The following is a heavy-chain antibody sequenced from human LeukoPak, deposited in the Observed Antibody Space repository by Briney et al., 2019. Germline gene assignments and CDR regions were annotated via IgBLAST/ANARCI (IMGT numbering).Heavy chain of an antibody. J-gene: IGHJ4*02. V-gene: IGHV3-23*01. D-gene: IGHD6-13*01. CDR3: AKPPPDSSSWLFDY. Sequence: GGSLRLSCAASGFTFSSYAMNWVRQAPGKGLEWVSAISGSGGSTYYADSVKGRFTISRDNSKNTVYLQMNSLRVEDTAVYYCAKPPPDSSSWLFDYWGQGTLVTVSS. CDR1: GFTFSSYA. CDR2: ISGSGGST.